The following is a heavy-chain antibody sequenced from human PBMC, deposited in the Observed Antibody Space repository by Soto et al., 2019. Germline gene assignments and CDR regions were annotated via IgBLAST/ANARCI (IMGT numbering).Heavy chain of an antibody. CDR1: GYTFTSHD. D-gene: IGHD2-21*01. V-gene: IGHV1-8*01. J-gene: IGHJ4*02. CDR2: MNTNVNAT. CDR3: SRDVVKGSSLCLER. Sequence: ASVKVAGKGSGYTFTSHDINWVRQAPGQGLQWMGWMNTNVNATGSPQAFKGRVTLAWNTSISTGDLELTSLKPDDTAVYYCSRDVVKGSSLCLERWGKRTLVTVSS.